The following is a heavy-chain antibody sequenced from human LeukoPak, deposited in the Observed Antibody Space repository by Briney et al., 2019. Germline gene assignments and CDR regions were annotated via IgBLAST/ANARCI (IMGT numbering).Heavy chain of an antibody. CDR3: ARDMTTVTTGDY. V-gene: IGHV3-66*01. D-gene: IGHD4-17*01. Sequence: GGSLRLSCAASGFTVSTNYMSWVRQAPGKGLEWVSVIYSGGSTYYADYADSVKGRFTISRDNPKNTLYLQLNSLRAEDTAVYYCARDMTTVTTGDYWGQGTLVTVSS. J-gene: IGHJ4*02. CDR2: IYSGGST. CDR1: GFTVSTNY.